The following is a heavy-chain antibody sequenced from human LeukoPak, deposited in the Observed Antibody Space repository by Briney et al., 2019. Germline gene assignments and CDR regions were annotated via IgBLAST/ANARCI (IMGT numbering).Heavy chain of an antibody. J-gene: IGHJ4*02. CDR1: GFTFSSYA. CDR3: AKEVSRVTTFYFDY. Sequence: GGSLGLSCAASGFTFSSYAMNWVRQAPGKGLEWVSAISGSGAGTYYADSVKGRFTISRDNSKNTLYLQMNSLRAEDAAVYYCAKEVSRVTTFYFDYWGQGTLATVSS. CDR2: ISGSGAGT. D-gene: IGHD4-17*01. V-gene: IGHV3-23*01.